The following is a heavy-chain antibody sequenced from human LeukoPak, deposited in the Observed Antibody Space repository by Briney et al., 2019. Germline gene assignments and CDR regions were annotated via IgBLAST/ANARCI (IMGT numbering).Heavy chain of an antibody. CDR1: GFTFSSYE. J-gene: IGHJ4*02. CDR2: VSSSGSTI. D-gene: IGHD3-3*01. CDR3: ARALLDFDFWSGEL. V-gene: IGHV3-48*03. Sequence: GGSLRLSCAASGFTFSSYEMNWVRQAPGKGLEWVSYVSSSGSTIYYADSVKGRFTISRDNAKNSLYLQMNSLRAEDTAVYYCARALLDFDFWSGELWGQGTLVTVSS.